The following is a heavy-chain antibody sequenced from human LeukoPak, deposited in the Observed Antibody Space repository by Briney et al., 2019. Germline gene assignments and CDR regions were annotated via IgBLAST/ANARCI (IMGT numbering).Heavy chain of an antibody. Sequence: SETLSLTCTVSGDSISTSKSYWGWIRQPPLKGLEWIGSIYYTGNTYYNASLKSRVTISVDTSKNQFSLKLSSVTAADTAVYYCARDRIVETPFSAFDIWGQGTMVTVSS. CDR2: IYYTGNT. CDR1: GDSISTSKSY. J-gene: IGHJ3*02. CDR3: ARDRIVETPFSAFDI. V-gene: IGHV4-39*07. D-gene: IGHD3-22*01.